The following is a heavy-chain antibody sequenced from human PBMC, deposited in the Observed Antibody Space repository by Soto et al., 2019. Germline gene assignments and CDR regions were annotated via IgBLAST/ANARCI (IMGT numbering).Heavy chain of an antibody. J-gene: IGHJ4*02. CDR2: IYYSGST. D-gene: IGHD2-2*02. CDR3: AREYPFDY. V-gene: IGHV4-59*01. CDR1: CGSISSYY. Sequence: SETLSLTWTVSCGSISSYYCSWIRQPPGKGLEWIGYIYYSGSTNYNPSLKSRVTISVDTSKNQFSLKLSSVTAADTAVYYCAREYPFDYWGQGTLVTVLL.